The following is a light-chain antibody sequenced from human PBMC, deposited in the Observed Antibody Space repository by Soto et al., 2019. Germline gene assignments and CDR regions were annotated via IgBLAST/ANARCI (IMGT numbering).Light chain of an antibody. CDR2: GAS. Sequence: EIVLTQSPGTLSLSPGERATLYCRASQSVSSSYLAWYQQKPGQAPRLLIYGASSRATGIPDRFSGSGSGTDFTLTISRLEPEDFAVYYCQQYGSSPPKTFGQGTRWIS. V-gene: IGKV3-20*01. J-gene: IGKJ1*01. CDR3: QQYGSSPPKT. CDR1: QSVSSSY.